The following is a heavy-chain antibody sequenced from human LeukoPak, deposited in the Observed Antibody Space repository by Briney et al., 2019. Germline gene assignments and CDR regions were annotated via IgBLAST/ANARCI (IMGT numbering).Heavy chain of an antibody. CDR3: TKKRTTSVTDWFDP. CDR1: GFTFSSYA. Sequence: GGSLRLSCTASGFTFSSYAMTRVRQAPGKGLECVSVISGIGTTTYYADSVKGRFTTSRDNSTNTLFLQMNSLRVEDTATYYCTKKRTTSVTDWFDPWGQGTLVTVSS. V-gene: IGHV3-23*01. J-gene: IGHJ5*02. CDR2: ISGIGTTT. D-gene: IGHD4-17*01.